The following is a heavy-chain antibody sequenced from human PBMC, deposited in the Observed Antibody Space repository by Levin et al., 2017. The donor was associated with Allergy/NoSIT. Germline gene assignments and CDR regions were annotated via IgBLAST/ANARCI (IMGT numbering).Heavy chain of an antibody. D-gene: IGHD6-13*01. CDR2: ISYDESDK. J-gene: IGHJ4*02. V-gene: IGHV3-30*18. CDR3: AKDVVFGTSSWSLDF. Sequence: GASVKVSCAASGFSFRSFGMHWVRQAPGKGLEWVAVISYDESDKFYADSVKGRFTISRDNTRNTLYLQMNSLRREDAAVYYCAKDVVFGTSSWSLDFWGQGTLVTVSS. CDR1: GFSFRSFG.